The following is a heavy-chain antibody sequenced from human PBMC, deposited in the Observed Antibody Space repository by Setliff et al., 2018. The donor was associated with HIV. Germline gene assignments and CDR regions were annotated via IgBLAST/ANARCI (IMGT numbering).Heavy chain of an antibody. V-gene: IGHV4-39*01. D-gene: IGHD3-22*01. CDR1: GDSISSSSYY. Sequence: ETLSLTCSVSGDSISSSSYYWGWIRQPPGKGLEWIGSIYYSGSTYYNPSLNSRVTISVDASKNQFSLKLSSVTAADTAVYYCASLPPLYDSSGYYFDYWGQGTQVTVSS. J-gene: IGHJ4*02. CDR2: IYYSGST. CDR3: ASLPPLYDSSGYYFDY.